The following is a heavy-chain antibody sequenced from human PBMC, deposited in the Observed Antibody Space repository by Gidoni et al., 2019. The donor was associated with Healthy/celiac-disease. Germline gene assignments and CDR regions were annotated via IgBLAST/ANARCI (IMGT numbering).Heavy chain of an antibody. V-gene: IGHV3-21*01. D-gene: IGHD6-13*01. CDR3: AREGSSWPYYYYYMDV. CDR1: GFTFSSYS. Sequence: EVQLVESGGGLVKPGGSQRLSCAASGFTFSSYSMNWVRQAPGKGLEWVSSISSSSSYIYYADSVKGRFTISRDNAKNSLYLQMNSLRAEDTAVYYCAREGSSWPYYYYYMDVWGKGTTVTVSS. CDR2: ISSSSSYI. J-gene: IGHJ6*03.